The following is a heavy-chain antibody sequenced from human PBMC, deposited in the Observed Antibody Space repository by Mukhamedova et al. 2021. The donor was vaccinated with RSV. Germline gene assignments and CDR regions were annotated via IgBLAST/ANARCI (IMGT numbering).Heavy chain of an antibody. CDR2: ISYDGSNK. V-gene: IGHV3-30-3*01. CDR1: A. D-gene: IGHD6-6*01. CDR3: ARVGLGWQLVG. Sequence: AMHWVRQAPGKGLEWVAVISYDGSNKYYADSVKGRFTISRDNSKNTLYLQMNSLRAEDTAVYYCARVGLGWQLVGWGQGTLVTVS. J-gene: IGHJ4*02.